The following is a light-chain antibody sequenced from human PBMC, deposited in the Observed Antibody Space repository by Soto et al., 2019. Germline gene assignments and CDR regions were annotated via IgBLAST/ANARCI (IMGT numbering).Light chain of an antibody. V-gene: IGKV3-20*01. CDR3: QQYGSSGT. Sequence: EILLTQSPGTLSLSPGEGATLSCRASQSVSSSYLAWYQQKPGEPPRLLIYGASSRVIGIPDRLRGRGSGTDFTLTIRRLEPEDFAVYYCQQYGSSGTFGQGTKVDIK. J-gene: IGKJ1*01. CDR2: GAS. CDR1: QSVSSSY.